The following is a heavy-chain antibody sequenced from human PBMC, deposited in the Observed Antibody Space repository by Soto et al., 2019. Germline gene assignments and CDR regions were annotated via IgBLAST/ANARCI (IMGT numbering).Heavy chain of an antibody. CDR3: AREGYYSGSGTYSPPRYYGMDV. V-gene: IGHV1-18*01. Sequence: QVQLVQSGAEVKRAGASVKVSCKASGYTFSSYGLSWVRQAPGQGLEWMGWISDYNGNTHYAQKFQGRVIMTTDTSTXTXTXEXXSLRSDDTAVYFCAREGYYSGSGTYSPPRYYGMDVWGQGTTVTVSS. D-gene: IGHD3-10*01. CDR1: GYTFSSYG. CDR2: ISDYNGNT. J-gene: IGHJ6*02.